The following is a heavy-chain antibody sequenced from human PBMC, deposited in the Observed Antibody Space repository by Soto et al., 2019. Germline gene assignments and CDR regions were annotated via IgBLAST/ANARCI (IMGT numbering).Heavy chain of an antibody. V-gene: IGHV4-61*01. CDR1: VVSVSSDTHY. CDR3: ARFVRYYSGTTCYTWVDG. D-gene: IGHD2-2*02. CDR2: IYSSGSN. J-gene: IGHJ6*02. Sequence: SDTLSLTCTFSVVSVSSDTHYCSGMRQPPWKRLEWIGFIYSSGSNNDNPSLESRVTMSVDTSKNQFSLKLRSVIVADTAVYHCARFVRYYSGTTCYTWVDGWGQGTTVTVSS.